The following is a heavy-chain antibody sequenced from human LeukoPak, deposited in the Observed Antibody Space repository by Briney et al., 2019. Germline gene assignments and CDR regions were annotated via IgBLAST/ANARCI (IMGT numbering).Heavy chain of an antibody. V-gene: IGHV4-34*01. J-gene: IGHJ6*04. CDR1: GGSFSGYY. CDR2: INHSGST. CDR3: ARLTPFAVDV. Sequence: SETLSLTCAVYGGSFSGYYWSWIRQPPGKGLEWIGEINHSGSTYYNPSLKSRVTISVDTSKNQFSLKLSSVTAADTAVHYCARLTPFAVDVWGKGTTVTVSS. D-gene: IGHD2-15*01.